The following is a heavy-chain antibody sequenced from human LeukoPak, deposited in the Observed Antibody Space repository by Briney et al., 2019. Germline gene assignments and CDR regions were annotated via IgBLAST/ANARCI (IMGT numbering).Heavy chain of an antibody. CDR1: GGSISSSSYY. CDR3: ARQTGDSSGYYYKDYFDY. CDR2: IYYSGST. V-gene: IGHV4-39*01. Sequence: SSETLSLTCTVSGGSISSSSYYWGWIRQPPGKGLEWIGSIYYSGSTYYNPSLKSRVTISVDTSKNQFSLKLSSVTAADTAVYYCARQTGDSSGYYYKDYFDYWGQGTLVTVPS. J-gene: IGHJ4*02. D-gene: IGHD3-22*01.